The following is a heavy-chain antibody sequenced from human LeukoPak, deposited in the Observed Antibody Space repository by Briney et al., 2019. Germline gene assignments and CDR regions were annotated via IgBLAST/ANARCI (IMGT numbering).Heavy chain of an antibody. CDR3: ARIGISARGTNFHH. J-gene: IGHJ1*01. CDR1: GYSFIEYY. Sequence: ASVKVSCTTSGYSFIEYYIHWVRQAPGQGLEWMGWINSNSADTNYAQNFQGRVTMTRDTSISTAYMERSRLRSDDTAPYYCARIGISARGTNFHHWGQGTLVTVSS. CDR2: INSNSADT. V-gene: IGHV1-2*02. D-gene: IGHD6-13*01.